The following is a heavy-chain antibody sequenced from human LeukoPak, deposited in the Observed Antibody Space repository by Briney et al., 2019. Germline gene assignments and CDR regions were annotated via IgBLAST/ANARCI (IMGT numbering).Heavy chain of an antibody. Sequence: GASVKVSCKASGYTFTGYYMHWVRQAPGQGLEWMGWINPNSGGTNYAQKFQGRVTMTRDTSISTAYMELSRLRSDDTAVYYCARGSIYYDSSGPGGFDYWGQGTLVTVSS. CDR2: INPNSGGT. J-gene: IGHJ4*02. D-gene: IGHD3-22*01. CDR1: GYTFTGYY. V-gene: IGHV1-2*02. CDR3: ARGSIYYDSSGPGGFDY.